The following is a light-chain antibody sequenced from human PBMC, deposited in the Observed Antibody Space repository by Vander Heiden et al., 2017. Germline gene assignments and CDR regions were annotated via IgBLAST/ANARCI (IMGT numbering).Light chain of an antibody. V-gene: IGLV3-25*03. J-gene: IGLJ1*01. CDR3: QSADSSGTYYV. CDR2: KDS. CDR1: ALPKQY. Sequence: SSELTQPPSVSVSPGQTARITCSGDALPKQYAYWYQQKPDQAPLLVIYKDSERPSGIPERFSGPSSGTTVTLTISGVQAEDEADYYCQSADSSGTYYVFGTGTKVTVL.